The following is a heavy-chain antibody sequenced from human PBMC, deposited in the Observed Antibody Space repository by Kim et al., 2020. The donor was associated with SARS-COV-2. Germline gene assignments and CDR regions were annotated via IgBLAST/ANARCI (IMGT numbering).Heavy chain of an antibody. CDR2: GST. CDR3: AREWQGWFDP. V-gene: IGHV4-31*02. Sequence: GSTSSNPSLQSRFTISVDTSKNQFSLKLSAVTAADTAVYYCAREWQGWFDPWGQGTLVTVSS. J-gene: IGHJ5*02.